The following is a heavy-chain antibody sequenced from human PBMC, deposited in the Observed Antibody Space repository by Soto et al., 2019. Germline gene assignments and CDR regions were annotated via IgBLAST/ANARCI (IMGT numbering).Heavy chain of an antibody. CDR2: ISAYSGNT. CDR1: GYTFTSYG. Sequence: ASVKVSCKASGYTFTSYGISWVRQAPGQGLEWMGWISAYSGNTNYAQKFQGRVTMTTDTSTSTAYMELSSLRSEDTAVYYCARPYYDYVWGSYHPYYYYYGMDVWGQGTTVTVSS. V-gene: IGHV1-18*01. D-gene: IGHD3-16*02. CDR3: ARPYYDYVWGSYHPYYYYYGMDV. J-gene: IGHJ6*02.